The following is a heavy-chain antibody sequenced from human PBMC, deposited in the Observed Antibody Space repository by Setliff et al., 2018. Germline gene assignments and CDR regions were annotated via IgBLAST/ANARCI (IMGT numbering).Heavy chain of an antibody. CDR2: INHSGNT. D-gene: IGHD3-22*01. CDR1: SGSFSGYY. J-gene: IGHJ4*02. V-gene: IGHV4-34*01. CDR3: ARGHPPSDSSGYYYAY. Sequence: PSETLSLTCAVYSGSFSGYYWSWIRQPPGKGLEWIGEINHSGNTNYNPSLKSRVPISVDTSKNQISLKLSSVTAADTAVYYCARGHPPSDSSGYYYAYWGQGTLVTVSS.